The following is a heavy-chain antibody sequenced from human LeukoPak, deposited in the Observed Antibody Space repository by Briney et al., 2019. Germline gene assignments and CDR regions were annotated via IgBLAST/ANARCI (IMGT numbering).Heavy chain of an antibody. D-gene: IGHD2-15*01. CDR3: ARDRRLLLGYCSGGSCYSGFDP. Sequence: ASVKVSCKASGYTFTGYYMHWVRQAPGQGLEWMGWINPNSGGTNYAQKFQGRATMTRDTSTSTAYMELSRLRSDDTAVYYCARDRRLLLGYCSGGSCYSGFDPWGQGTLVTVSS. CDR1: GYTFTGYY. CDR2: INPNSGGT. J-gene: IGHJ5*02. V-gene: IGHV1-2*02.